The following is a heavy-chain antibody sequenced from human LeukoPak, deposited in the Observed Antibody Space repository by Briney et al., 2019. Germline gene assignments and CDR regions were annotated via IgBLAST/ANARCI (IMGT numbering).Heavy chain of an antibody. D-gene: IGHD6-13*01. V-gene: IGHV3-21*01. CDR1: GFTFSSYS. CDR2: ISSSSSYI. CDR3: ATPAAAAAGPQFHLDAFDI. Sequence: PGGSLRLSCAASGFTFSSYSMNWVRQAPGKGLEWVSSISSSSSYIYYADSVKGRFTTSRDNAKNSLYLQMNSLRAEDTAVYYCATPAAAAAGPQFHLDAFDIWGQGTMVTVSS. J-gene: IGHJ3*02.